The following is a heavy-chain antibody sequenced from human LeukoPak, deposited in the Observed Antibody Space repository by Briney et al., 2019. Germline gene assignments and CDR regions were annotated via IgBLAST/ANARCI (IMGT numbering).Heavy chain of an antibody. J-gene: IGHJ6*03. V-gene: IGHV5-51*01. D-gene: IGHD5-18*01. CDR3: ARCLVATATNMDV. CDR2: IYPGDSDT. CDR1: GYSFTCYW. Sequence: GESLKISCKGSGYSFTCYWIGWVRQMPGKVLEWMGIIYPGDSDTRYSPSFQGQVTISADKSTSTAYLQWSSLKASDTAMYSCARCLVATATNMDVWGKGTTVTVSS.